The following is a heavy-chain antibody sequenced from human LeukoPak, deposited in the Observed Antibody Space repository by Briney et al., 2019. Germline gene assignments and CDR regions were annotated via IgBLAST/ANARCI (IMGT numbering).Heavy chain of an antibody. CDR1: GYTFTGYY. D-gene: IGHD6-13*01. CDR2: INPNSGGT. Sequence: ASVTVSCKASGYTFTGYYMHWVRQAPGQGLEWMGWINPNSGGTNYAQKFQGRVTMTRDTSISTAYMELSRLRSDDTAVYYCARVPRKSSSSLDYWGQGTLVTVSS. CDR3: ARVPRKSSSSLDY. V-gene: IGHV1-2*02. J-gene: IGHJ4*02.